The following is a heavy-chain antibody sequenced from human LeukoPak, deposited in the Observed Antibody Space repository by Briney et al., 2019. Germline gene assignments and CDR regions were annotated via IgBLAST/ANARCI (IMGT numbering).Heavy chain of an antibody. Sequence: GGSLRLSCAASGFTFSNYGMYWVRQAPGKGLEWVAFIRSDGSHKYYADSVKGRFIISRDNSRNTLYLQMNSLRAEDTAVYYCAKDEYDSSNWHFDYWGQGTLVTVSS. V-gene: IGHV3-30*02. J-gene: IGHJ4*02. CDR2: IRSDGSHK. CDR3: AKDEYDSSNWHFDY. D-gene: IGHD6-13*01. CDR1: GFTFSNYG.